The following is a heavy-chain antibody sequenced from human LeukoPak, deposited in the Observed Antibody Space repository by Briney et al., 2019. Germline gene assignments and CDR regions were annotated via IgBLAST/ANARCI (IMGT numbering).Heavy chain of an antibody. CDR3: ARDYDSSGYKAHYYYYYMDV. J-gene: IGHJ6*03. V-gene: IGHV1-2*02. CDR2: INPNSGGT. CDR1: GYTFTDYY. D-gene: IGHD3-22*01. Sequence: PEASVKVSCKASGYTFTDYYMHWVRQAPGQGLEWMGWINPNSGGTNYAQKFQGRVTMTRDTSISTAYMELSRLRSDDTAVYYCARDYDSSGYKAHYYYYYMDVWGKGTTVTISS.